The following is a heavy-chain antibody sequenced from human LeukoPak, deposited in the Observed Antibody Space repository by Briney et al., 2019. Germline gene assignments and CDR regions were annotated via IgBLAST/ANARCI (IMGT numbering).Heavy chain of an antibody. D-gene: IGHD2-21*02. CDR3: ARDRGAYCGGDCYLAFDY. J-gene: IGHJ4*01. V-gene: IGHV3-21*01. CDR1: GFTFSSYT. Sequence: PGESLRLSCAASGFTFSSYTMNWVRQAPGKGLEWVSSIAGSSGYISYADSVKGRLTISRDNAKKSLYLQMTSLTAEDTAVYYCARDRGAYCGGDCYLAFDYWGRGTLVTVSS. CDR2: IAGSSGYI.